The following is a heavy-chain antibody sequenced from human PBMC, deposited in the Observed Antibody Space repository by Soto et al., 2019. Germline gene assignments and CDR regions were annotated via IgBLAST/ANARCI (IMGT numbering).Heavy chain of an antibody. J-gene: IGHJ4*02. D-gene: IGHD2-21*01. V-gene: IGHV3-9*01. CDR3: AKIVTRHSLVPVFDQ. CDR1: GFRFDEYA. Sequence: QLVESGGGLVQPGRSLRLSCVASGFRFDEYAIHWVRQAPGKGLEWVSGISWDSGSINYAGSVRGRFTVSRDNAKNSLYLHMTRLRSEDTAFYYCAKIVTRHSLVPVFDQWGKGALVSVSS. CDR2: ISWDSGSI.